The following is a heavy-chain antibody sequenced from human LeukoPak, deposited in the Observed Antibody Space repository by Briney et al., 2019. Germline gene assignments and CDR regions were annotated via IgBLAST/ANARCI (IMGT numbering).Heavy chain of an antibody. CDR2: ISGSGSGT. CDR1: GFTFSSYA. CDR3: AKARGYSYGIDFDY. J-gene: IGHJ4*02. V-gene: IGHV3-23*01. D-gene: IGHD5-18*01. Sequence: PGGSLRLSCAASGFTFSSYAMTWVRQAPGKGLEWVSTISGSGSGTYYADSVKGRFTISRDNSDNTLYLQMNSLRAEDTAIYYCAKARGYSYGIDFDYWGPRTLVAVSS.